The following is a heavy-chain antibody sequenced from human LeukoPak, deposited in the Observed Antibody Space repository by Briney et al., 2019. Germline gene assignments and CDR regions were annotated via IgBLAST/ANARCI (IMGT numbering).Heavy chain of an antibody. V-gene: IGHV3-21*01. CDR2: ISSSSSYI. J-gene: IGHJ5*02. CDR1: GFTFSSYS. CDR3: AGSLWFGDSGWFQP. Sequence: PGGPLRLSCAASGFTFSSYSMNWVRQSPGKGLEWFSSISSSSSYIDHADSVKGRFTISRDNAKNSLYLQMNRLRAEDTAVYYCAGSLWFGDSGWFQPWGQGPLVTVSS. D-gene: IGHD3-10*01.